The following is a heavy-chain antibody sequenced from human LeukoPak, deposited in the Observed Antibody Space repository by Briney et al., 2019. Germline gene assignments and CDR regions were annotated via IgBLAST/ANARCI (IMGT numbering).Heavy chain of an antibody. V-gene: IGHV1-69*06. CDR1: GGTLSSYA. CDR3: ARVGGSGWLHAFDI. CDR2: IIPIFGTA. J-gene: IGHJ3*02. Sequence: SVKVSCKASGGTLSSYAISWVRQAPGQGLEWMGGIIPIFGTANYAQKFQGRVTITADKSTSTAYMELSSLRSEDTAVYYCARVGGSGWLHAFDIWGQGTMVTVSS. D-gene: IGHD6-19*01.